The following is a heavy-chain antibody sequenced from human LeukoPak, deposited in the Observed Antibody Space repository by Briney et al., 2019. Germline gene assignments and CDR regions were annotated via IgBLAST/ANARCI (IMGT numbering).Heavy chain of an antibody. J-gene: IGHJ4*02. V-gene: IGHV1-2*02. D-gene: IGHD2-21*01. CDR1: GYTFTDYY. CDR3: ARVSRGDKATPFDF. Sequence: ASVKVSCKASGYTFTDYYMPWVRQAPGQGLEWMGGINPNSGAIEYAQKFQGRVTMTRDTSIRTFYMELSRLGSADTALYYCARVSRGDKATPFDFWGQGTQVTVSS. CDR2: INPNSGAI.